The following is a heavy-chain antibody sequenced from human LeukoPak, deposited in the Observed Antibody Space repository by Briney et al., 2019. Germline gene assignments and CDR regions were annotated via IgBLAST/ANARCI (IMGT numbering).Heavy chain of an antibody. V-gene: IGHV1-3*01. D-gene: IGHD1-26*01. CDR1: GGTFSSYA. CDR2: INAGNGNT. J-gene: IGHJ1*01. Sequence: ASVKVSCKASGGTFSSYAISWVRQAPGQRLEWMGRINAGNGNTKYSQKFQGRVTMTEDTSTDTAYMELSSLRSEDTAVYYCATTGGSYTHRYAEYFQHWGQGTLVTVSS. CDR3: ATTGGSYTHRYAEYFQH.